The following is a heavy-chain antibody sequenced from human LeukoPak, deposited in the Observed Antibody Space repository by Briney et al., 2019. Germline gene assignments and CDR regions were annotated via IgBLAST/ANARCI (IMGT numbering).Heavy chain of an antibody. CDR1: GFTFNSYA. V-gene: IGHV3-48*03. Sequence: GGSLRLSCAASGFTFNSYAFNWVRQAPGKGLEWVSYISSSGSTIYYADSVKGRFTISRDNAKNSLYLQMNSLRAEDTAVYYCARGIPLFDYWGQGTLVTVSS. CDR3: ARGIPLFDY. CDR2: ISSSGSTI. J-gene: IGHJ4*02.